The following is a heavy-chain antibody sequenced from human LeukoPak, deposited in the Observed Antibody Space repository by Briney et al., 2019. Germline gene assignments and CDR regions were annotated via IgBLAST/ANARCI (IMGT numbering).Heavy chain of an antibody. J-gene: IGHJ3*02. CDR2: INPTSGGT. CDR3: AREQKSEYCSGGSCSDAFDI. Sequence: ASVKVSCKASGYTFTGYYMHWVRQAPGQGLEWMGWINPTSGGTNYAQNFQGRVAMTRDTSISTAYMELSRLRSDDTAVYYCAREQKSEYCSGGSCSDAFDIWGQGTMVTVSP. CDR1: GYTFTGYY. V-gene: IGHV1-2*02. D-gene: IGHD2-15*01.